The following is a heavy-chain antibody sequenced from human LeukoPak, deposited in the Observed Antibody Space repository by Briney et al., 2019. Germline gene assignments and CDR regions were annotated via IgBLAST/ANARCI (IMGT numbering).Heavy chain of an antibody. V-gene: IGHV4-39*01. J-gene: IGHJ4*02. Sequence: PSETQSLTCTISGSSITSVSHYWGWIRQPPGTGLEWIGDIYYTGSTYYSPSLRSRVTMSVHTSENQFSLRLNSVTAVDTAVYYCARRWGNIVGVTYEYWGQGTLVTVSS. CDR2: IYYTGST. D-gene: IGHD3-16*01. CDR3: ARRWGNIVGVTYEY. CDR1: GSSITSVSHY.